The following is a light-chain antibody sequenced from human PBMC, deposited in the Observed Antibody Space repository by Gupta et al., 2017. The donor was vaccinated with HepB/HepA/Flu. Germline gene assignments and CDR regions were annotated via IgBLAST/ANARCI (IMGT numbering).Light chain of an antibody. CDR3: QSYDTSMSDV. J-gene: IGLJ1*01. CDR1: RSNIGAGYH. CDR2: ANS. Sequence: QSVLTQPPSVSGAPGQRVTVSCTGSRSNIGAGYHVHWYQQPPGTAPKLLIYANSKRPSGVPDRFSGYKSGTSASLAITGLQADDEAYYYCQSYDTSMSDVFGTGTKVTVL. V-gene: IGLV1-40*01.